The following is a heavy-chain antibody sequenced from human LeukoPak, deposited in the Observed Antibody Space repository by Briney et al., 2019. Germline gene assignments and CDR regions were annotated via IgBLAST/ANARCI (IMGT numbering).Heavy chain of an antibody. CDR2: IKQDGSEK. J-gene: IGHJ3*01. Sequence: GGSLRLSCAASGFTITSHWMAWVRQAPGKGLDWVANIKQDGSEKYYVDSVKGRFTISRDNAKNSMFLQMSSLRADDTAVYYCARGCCSGPSCYSDTFDLWGQGTMVTVSS. D-gene: IGHD2-2*01. CDR3: ARGCCSGPSCYSDTFDL. CDR1: GFTITSHW. V-gene: IGHV3-7*03.